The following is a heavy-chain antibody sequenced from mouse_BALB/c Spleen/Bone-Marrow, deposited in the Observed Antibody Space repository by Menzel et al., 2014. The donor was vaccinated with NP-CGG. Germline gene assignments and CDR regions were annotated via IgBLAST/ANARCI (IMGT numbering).Heavy chain of an antibody. CDR1: GFTFSSFG. D-gene: IGHD1-2*01. J-gene: IGHJ4*01. Sequence: VQLQQSGGGLVQPGVSRKLSCAASGFTFSSFGMHWVRQAPEKGLEWVAYISGGSSTIYYADTVRGRFTISRDNPKNTLFLQMTSLRSGDTAMYYCARGVYGYVKYAMDYWGQGTSVTVSS. CDR2: ISGGSSTI. CDR3: ARGVYGYVKYAMDY. V-gene: IGHV5-17*02.